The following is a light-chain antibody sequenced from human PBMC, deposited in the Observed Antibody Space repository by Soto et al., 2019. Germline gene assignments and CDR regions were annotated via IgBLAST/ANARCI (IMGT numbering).Light chain of an antibody. Sequence: DIQMTQSASTLSASFGDTVTITCRASQSISRWLAWYQQQPGKAPKILISDASRLAGGVPSRFSGSESGTEFTLTIGSLKPDDFATYFCQQYYNYSTFGQGTKVDIK. CDR2: DAS. CDR3: QQYYNYST. J-gene: IGKJ1*01. V-gene: IGKV1-5*01. CDR1: QSISRW.